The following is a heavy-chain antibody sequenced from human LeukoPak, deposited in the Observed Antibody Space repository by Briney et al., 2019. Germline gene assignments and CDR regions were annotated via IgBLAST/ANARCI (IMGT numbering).Heavy chain of an antibody. J-gene: IGHJ2*01. D-gene: IGHD3-3*01. Sequence: SETLSLTCAVYGGSFSGFYWSWIRQPPGKGLEWIGEINHSGSTNYNPSLESRVTISVDTSKNQFSLKLSSVTAADTAVYYCARHQGVVDLWGRGSLVTVSS. CDR3: ARHQGVVDL. V-gene: IGHV4-34*01. CDR1: GGSFSGFY. CDR2: INHSGST.